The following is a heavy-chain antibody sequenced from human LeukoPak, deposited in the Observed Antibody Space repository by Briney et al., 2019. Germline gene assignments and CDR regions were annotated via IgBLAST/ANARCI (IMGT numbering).Heavy chain of an antibody. Sequence: SETLSLTCAVSGGSISSSNWWSWVRQPPGKGLEWIGEIYHSGSTNYNPSLKSRVTISVDKSKNQFSLKLSSVTAADTAVYYCARSTADYDFWSGYYTGMTYYYYYYMDVWGKGTTVTVSS. CDR2: IYHSGST. CDR1: GGSISSSNW. V-gene: IGHV4-4*02. J-gene: IGHJ6*03. D-gene: IGHD3-3*01. CDR3: ARSTADYDFWSGYYTGMTYYYYYYMDV.